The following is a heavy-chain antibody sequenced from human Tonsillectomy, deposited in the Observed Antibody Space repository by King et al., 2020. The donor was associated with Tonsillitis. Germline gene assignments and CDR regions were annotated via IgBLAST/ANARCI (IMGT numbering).Heavy chain of an antibody. D-gene: IGHD3-3*01. J-gene: IGHJ5*02. CDR2: INHSGST. V-gene: IGHV4-34*01. CDR1: GGSLSSYY. Sequence: VQLQQWGARLLKPSETLSLTCAVYGGSLSSYYWSWIRQPPGKGLEWIGEINHSGSTNYNPSLKSRVTISVDTSKNQFSLNLTSVTAADTAVYYCARGRLVVGRLLEWSQKLNWFDPWGQGTPVTVSS. CDR3: ARGRLVVGRLLEWSQKLNWFDP.